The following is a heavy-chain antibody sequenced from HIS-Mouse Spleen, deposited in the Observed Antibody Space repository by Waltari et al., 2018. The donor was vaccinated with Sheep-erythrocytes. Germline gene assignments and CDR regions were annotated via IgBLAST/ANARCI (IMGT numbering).Heavy chain of an antibody. CDR2: ISSSSSYI. Sequence: EVQLVESGGGLVKPGVSLRLSWASSGFTFRSYSMNWVRQAPGKGLEWVSSISSSSSYIYYADSVKGRFTISRDNAKNSLYLQMNSLRAEDTAVYYCARDAPHGDPFDYWGQGTLVTVSS. J-gene: IGHJ4*02. CDR1: GFTFRSYS. V-gene: IGHV3-21*01. D-gene: IGHD7-27*01. CDR3: ARDAPHGDPFDY.